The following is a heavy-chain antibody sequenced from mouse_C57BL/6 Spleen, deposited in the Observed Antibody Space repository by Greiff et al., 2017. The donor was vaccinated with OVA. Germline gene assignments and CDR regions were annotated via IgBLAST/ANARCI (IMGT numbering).Heavy chain of an antibody. CDR3: ARDGFQSFAY. D-gene: IGHD2-3*01. V-gene: IGHV1-80*01. CDR1: GYAFSSYW. CDR2: IYPGDGDT. J-gene: IGHJ3*01. Sequence: QVQLKESGAELVKPGASVKISCKASGYAFSSYWMNWVKQRPGKGLEWIGQIYPGDGDTNYNGKFKGQATLTADKSSSTAYMQLSSLTSEDSAVYFCARDGFQSFAYWGQGTLVTVSA.